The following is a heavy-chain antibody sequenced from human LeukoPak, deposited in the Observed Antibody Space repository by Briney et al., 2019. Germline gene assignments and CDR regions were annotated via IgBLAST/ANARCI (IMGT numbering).Heavy chain of an antibody. J-gene: IGHJ4*02. CDR2: ISGSGGST. V-gene: IGHV3-23*01. D-gene: IGHD4-17*01. CDR3: AKADYGDYDFDY. CDR1: GFTFSSYA. Sequence: PGGSLRLSCAASGFTFSSYAMSWVRQAPGKGLEWVSAISGSGGSTYYADSVKGRFTISRDNSKNTLYLQMNSPRAEDTAVYYCAKADYGDYDFDYWGQGTLVTVSS.